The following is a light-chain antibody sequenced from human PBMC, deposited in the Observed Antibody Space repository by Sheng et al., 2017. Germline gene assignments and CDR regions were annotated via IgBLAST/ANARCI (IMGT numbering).Light chain of an antibody. Sequence: EIVLTQSPATLSLSPGERATLSCRASQSVSAYLVWYQQKPGQAPRLLIYDASNRATGIPARFSGSGSGTDFTLTISSLEPEDFAVYYCQQRSQRPXSFG. CDR3: QQRSQRPXS. CDR2: DAS. J-gene: IGKJ4*02. CDR1: QSVSAY. V-gene: IGKV3-11*01.